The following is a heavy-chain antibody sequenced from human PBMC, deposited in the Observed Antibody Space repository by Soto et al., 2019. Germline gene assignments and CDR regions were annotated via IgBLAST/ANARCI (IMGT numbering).Heavy chain of an antibody. V-gene: IGHV3-21*01. Sequence: EVQLVESGGGLVKPGGSLRLSCVASGFTFSGYSINWVRQAPGKGLEWVSYISGPSIYIYYADSVKGRFTISRDNAKSAWYRQMNSLRAAETAVYYWARCYRNEFTLWGQVTTVSVSS. D-gene: IGHD3-10*01. CDR3: ARCYRNEFTL. CDR2: ISGPSIYI. J-gene: IGHJ6*02. CDR1: GFTFSGYS.